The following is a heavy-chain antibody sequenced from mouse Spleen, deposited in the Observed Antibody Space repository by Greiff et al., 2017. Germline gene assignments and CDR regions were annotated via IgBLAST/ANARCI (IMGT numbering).Heavy chain of an antibody. V-gene: IGHV1-19*01. D-gene: IGHD1-1*01. CDR1: GFTFTDYY. CDR2: VNPYNGGT. J-gene: IGHJ1*01. Sequence: VQLKQSGPELVKPGASVKMSCKASGFTFTDYYMDWVKQSHGESFEWIGRVNPYNGGTSYNQKFKGKATLTVDKSSSTAYMELNSLTSEDSAVFYCARRGDYGSSGYWYFDVWGAGTTVTVSS. CDR3: ARRGDYGSSGYWYFDV.